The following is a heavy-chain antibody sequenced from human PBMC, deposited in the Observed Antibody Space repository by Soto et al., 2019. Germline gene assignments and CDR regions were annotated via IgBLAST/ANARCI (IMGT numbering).Heavy chain of an antibody. Sequence: SETLSLTCTVSGGSISSGGYYWSWIRQHPGKGLEWIGYIYYSGSTYYNPSLKSRVTISVDTSKNQFSPKLSSVTAADTAVYYCARGVTIFGVVMARFDPWGQGTLVTVSS. V-gene: IGHV4-31*03. J-gene: IGHJ5*02. CDR2: IYYSGST. D-gene: IGHD3-3*01. CDR1: GGSISSGGYY. CDR3: ARGVTIFGVVMARFDP.